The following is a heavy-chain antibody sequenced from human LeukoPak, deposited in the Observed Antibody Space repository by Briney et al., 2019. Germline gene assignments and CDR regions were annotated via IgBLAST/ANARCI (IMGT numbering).Heavy chain of an antibody. J-gene: IGHJ5*02. V-gene: IGHV3-9*01. D-gene: IGHD3-22*01. Sequence: PGGSLRLSCAASGFTFDDYAMHWVRQVPGKGLEWVSSISWNSATLGYVDSVKGRFTISRDNAKNSLYLQMNSLRTEDTALYYCAKDKLPRAKWLLGNWFDPWGQGTLVTVSS. CDR3: AKDKLPRAKWLLGNWFDP. CDR2: ISWNSATL. CDR1: GFTFDDYA.